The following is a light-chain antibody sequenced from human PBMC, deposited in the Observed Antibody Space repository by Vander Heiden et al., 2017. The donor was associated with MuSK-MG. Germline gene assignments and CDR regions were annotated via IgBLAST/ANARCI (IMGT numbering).Light chain of an antibody. CDR2: GNS. CDR3: QSYDSSRSGVV. Sequence: QSVLTQPPSVSGAPGQRVTISCTGSSSNIGAGYDVHWYQQLPGTAPKLLIYGNSKRPSGVPDRFSGSKSGTSASLAITGLQAEDEADYYCQSYDSSRSGVVFGGGTKLTVL. J-gene: IGLJ2*01. V-gene: IGLV1-40*01. CDR1: SSNIGAGYD.